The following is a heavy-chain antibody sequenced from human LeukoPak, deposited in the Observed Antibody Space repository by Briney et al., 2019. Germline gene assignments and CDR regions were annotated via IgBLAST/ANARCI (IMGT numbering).Heavy chain of an antibody. V-gene: IGHV3-23*01. Sequence: GGSLRLSCAASGFTFSSYAMSWVRQAPGKGLEWVSAISGSGGSTYYADSVKGRFTISRDNANNTLYLQMNSLRVEDTAVYYCARQGTSANFDYWGQGTLVTVSS. CDR2: ISGSGGST. CDR3: ARQGTSANFDY. D-gene: IGHD1-7*01. J-gene: IGHJ4*02. CDR1: GFTFSSYA.